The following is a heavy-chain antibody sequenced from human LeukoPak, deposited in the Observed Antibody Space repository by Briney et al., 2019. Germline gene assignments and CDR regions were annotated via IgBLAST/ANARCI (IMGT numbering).Heavy chain of an antibody. V-gene: IGHV3-48*02. CDR2: ITSSGSNI. CDR1: GFTFSTSS. D-gene: IGHD1-7*01. J-gene: IGHJ4*02. Sequence: PGGSLRLSCVASGFTFSTSSMNWVRQAPGKGLEWVPYITSSGSNIQYADSVKGRFTISRDNAKNSLFLQMNSLRDEDTAVYYCARDKNYAFDFWGQGTLVTVSS. CDR3: ARDKNYAFDF.